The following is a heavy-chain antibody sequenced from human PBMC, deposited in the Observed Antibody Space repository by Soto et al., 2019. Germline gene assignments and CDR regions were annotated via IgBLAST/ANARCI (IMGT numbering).Heavy chain of an antibody. CDR2: IIPIFSSR. CDR3: ARGETYLGV. V-gene: IGHV1-69*01. D-gene: IGHD3-16*01. J-gene: IGHJ6*02. CDR1: RDTFNKYA. Sequence: QVQLVQSGAEVQKPGSSVKVSCKTSRDTFNKYAFNWVRQAPGQGLEWMGWIIPIFSSRNYAEKFQGRVTITADDSTSTAYKELRSLRFEDTAVYYCARGETYLGVWGQGTTVTVSS.